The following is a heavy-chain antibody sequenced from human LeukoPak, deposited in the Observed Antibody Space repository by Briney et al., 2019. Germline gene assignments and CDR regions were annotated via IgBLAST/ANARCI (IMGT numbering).Heavy chain of an antibody. Sequence: ASVKVSCKASGYTFTSYGISWVRQPPGQGLEWMGWIRAYNGKKNYAQKLQGRVTMTTDTSTSTAYMELRSLRSDDTAVYYCARYCSGGSCAPSFDYWGQGTLVTVSS. CDR2: IRAYNGKK. CDR3: ARYCSGGSCAPSFDY. V-gene: IGHV1-18*01. J-gene: IGHJ4*02. CDR1: GYTFTSYG. D-gene: IGHD2-15*01.